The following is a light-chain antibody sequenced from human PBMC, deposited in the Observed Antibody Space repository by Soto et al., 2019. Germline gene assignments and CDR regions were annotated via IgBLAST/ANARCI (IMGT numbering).Light chain of an antibody. CDR1: SSNIGGNY. CDR3: AAWDDSLSGVV. CDR2: RSN. J-gene: IGLJ2*01. V-gene: IGLV1-47*01. Sequence: QAVVTQPPSASGTPGQRVTISCSGSSSNIGGNYIYWYQQSPGTAPKLLMYRSNQRPSGVPDRFSGSKSGTSGSLAISGLRSEDEADYYCAAWDDSLSGVVFGGGTKVTVL.